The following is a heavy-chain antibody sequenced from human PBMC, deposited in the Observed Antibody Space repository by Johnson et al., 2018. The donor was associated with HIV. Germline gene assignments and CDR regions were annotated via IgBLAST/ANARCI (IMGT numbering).Heavy chain of an antibody. J-gene: IGHJ3*02. CDR3: AKVVTSSSSWQDDAFDI. CDR2: ISGSGGST. CDR1: GFTFSSYA. Sequence: VQLVESGGGLVQPGGSLRLSCAASGFTFSSYAMSWVRQAPGKGLEWVSAISGSGGSTYYADSVKGRFTISRDNSKNTLYLQMNSLRAEDTAVYYCAKVVTSSSSWQDDAFDIWGQGTMVTVSS. D-gene: IGHD6-13*01. V-gene: IGHV3-23*04.